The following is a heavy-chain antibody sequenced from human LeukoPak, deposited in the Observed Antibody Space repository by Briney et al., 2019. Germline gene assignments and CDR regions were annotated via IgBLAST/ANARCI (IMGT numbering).Heavy chain of an antibody. CDR3: SRGGIRESGGWSGY. D-gene: IGHD6-19*01. Sequence: GGSLRLSCAASGFTFSSYGMHWVGQAPGKGLEWVSSISSSGGIIYYADSVTGRFTISRDNAKNSLYLQMNSLRAEDTAVYYCSRGGIRESGGWSGYWGQGTLVTVSS. CDR2: ISSSGGII. CDR1: GFTFSSYG. V-gene: IGHV3-21*01. J-gene: IGHJ4*02.